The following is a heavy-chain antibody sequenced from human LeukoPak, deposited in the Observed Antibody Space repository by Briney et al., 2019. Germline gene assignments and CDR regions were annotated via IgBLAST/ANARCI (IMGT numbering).Heavy chain of an antibody. CDR3: ARGGGHGYFDY. CDR1: EFSVGSNY. Sequence: GGSLRLSCAASEFSVGSNYMTWVRQAPGRGLEYVSAISENGGDTYYANSVKGRFTISRDNSKNTLYLQMGSLRAEDMAVYYFARGGGHGYFDYWSQGPLVTVSS. J-gene: IGHJ4*02. V-gene: IGHV3-64*01. D-gene: IGHD3-16*01. CDR2: ISENGGDT.